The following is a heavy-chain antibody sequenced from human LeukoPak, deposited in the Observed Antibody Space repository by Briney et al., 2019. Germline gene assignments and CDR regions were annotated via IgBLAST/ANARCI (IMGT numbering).Heavy chain of an antibody. CDR3: AREDSSGWYGRSGAFDT. CDR1: GYTFTGYY. J-gene: IGHJ3*02. D-gene: IGHD6-19*01. V-gene: IGHV1-2*04. Sequence: ASVEVSCKASGYTFTGYYMHWVRQAPGQGLDWMGWINPNSGGTNYAQKFQGWVNITRDTSISTAYMELSRLRSDDTAVYYCAREDSSGWYGRSGAFDTWGQGTMVTVS. CDR2: INPNSGGT.